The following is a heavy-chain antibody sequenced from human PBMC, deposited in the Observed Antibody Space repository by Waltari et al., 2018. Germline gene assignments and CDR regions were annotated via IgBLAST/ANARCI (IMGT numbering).Heavy chain of an antibody. J-gene: IGHJ6*02. CDR1: GDSVSNNTAA. CDR2: KYYRSTCVK. V-gene: IGHV6-1*01. Sequence: QVLLQQSGPGLVKPSQTLSLTCAISGDSVSNNTAAWNWIRQSPSRGLEWLGMKYYRSTCVKDYACSVKGRITFNPDTSKNQFSLQLNSLTPDDTAVYYCARDTFRYGPGEGYYYGMDVWGQGTTVTVSS. D-gene: IGHD7-27*01. CDR3: ARDTFRYGPGEGYYYGMDV.